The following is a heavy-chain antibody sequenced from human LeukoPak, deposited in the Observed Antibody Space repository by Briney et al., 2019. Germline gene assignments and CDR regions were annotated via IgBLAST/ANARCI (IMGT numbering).Heavy chain of an antibody. V-gene: IGHV3-21*01. Sequence: GGSLRLSCAASGFTFSSYSMNWVRQAPGKGLEWVSSISSSSSYIYYADSVKGRFTIPRDNAKNSLYLQMNSLRAEDTAVYYCARAERVATYYFDYWGQGTLVTVSS. CDR3: ARAERVATYYFDY. CDR2: ISSSSSYI. D-gene: IGHD4-23*01. J-gene: IGHJ4*02. CDR1: GFTFSSYS.